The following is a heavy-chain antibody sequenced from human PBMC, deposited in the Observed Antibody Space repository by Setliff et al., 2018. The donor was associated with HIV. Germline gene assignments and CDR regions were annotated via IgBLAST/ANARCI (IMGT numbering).Heavy chain of an antibody. D-gene: IGHD4-17*01. CDR2: TDVNGAT. CDR1: GFLFQNYD. CDR3: ATIYDYGGYDHDF. J-gene: IGHJ4*02. Sequence: GGSLRLSCAASGFLFQNYDMHWVRQPAGEGLEWISGTDVNGATFYAAAVRGRFTISRDDSKNTAYLQMNSLKTEDTAMYCCATIYDYGGYDHDFWGQGTLVTVSS. V-gene: IGHV3-13*01.